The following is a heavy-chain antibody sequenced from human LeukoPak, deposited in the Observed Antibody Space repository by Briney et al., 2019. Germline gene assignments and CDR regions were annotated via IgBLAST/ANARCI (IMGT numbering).Heavy chain of an antibody. CDR3: ATLALSGSYYSTFDY. CDR1: GFTFDDYA. V-gene: IGHV3-43*02. D-gene: IGHD3-10*01. CDR2: ISGDGGST. Sequence: PGGSLRLSCAASGFTFDDYAMHWVRQAPGKGLEWVSLISGDGGSTYYADSVKGRFTISRDNSKNSLYLQMNSLRTEDTALYYCATLALSGSYYSTFDYWGQGTLVTVSS. J-gene: IGHJ4*02.